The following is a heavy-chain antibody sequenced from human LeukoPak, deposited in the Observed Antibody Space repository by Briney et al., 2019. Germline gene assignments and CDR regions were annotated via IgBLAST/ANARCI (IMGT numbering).Heavy chain of an antibody. CDR1: GYTFTGYY. D-gene: IGHD6-13*01. CDR2: INPNSGDT. J-gene: IGHJ2*01. CDR3: ARSTITATAAGHFDL. Sequence: ASVKVSCKASGYTFTGYYVHWVRQAPGQGLEWMGRINPNSGDTNYAQNFQGRVTMSRDTSISTAYLELNRLIFDDTAVFYCARSTITATAAGHFDLWGRDTLVTVSS. V-gene: IGHV1-2*06.